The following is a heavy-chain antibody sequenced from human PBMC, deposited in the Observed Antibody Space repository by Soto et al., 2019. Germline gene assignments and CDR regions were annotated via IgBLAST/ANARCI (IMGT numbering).Heavy chain of an antibody. Sequence: EVQLVESGGGLVQPGGSLRLSCAASGFTVSSNYMSWVRQAPGKGLEWVSVIDSGGSTYYADTVKGRFTISRHNSKNTLYLQMSILRAEDPAVYYCAIGVGRGVAALFDYWGQGTLVTVSS. CDR3: AIGVGRGVAALFDY. CDR2: IDSGGST. V-gene: IGHV3-53*04. D-gene: IGHD2-15*01. J-gene: IGHJ4*02. CDR1: GFTVSSNY.